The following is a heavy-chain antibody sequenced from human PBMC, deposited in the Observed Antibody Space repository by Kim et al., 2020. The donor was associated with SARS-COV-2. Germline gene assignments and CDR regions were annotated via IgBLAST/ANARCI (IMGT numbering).Heavy chain of an antibody. Sequence: GGSLRLSCAASGFTFSSYGMHWVRQAPGKGLEWVAVIWYDGSNKYYADSVKGRFTISRDNSKNTLYLQMNSLRAEDTAVYYCARGSSPRGYNWFDPWGQGTLVTVSS. D-gene: IGHD6-13*01. CDR3: ARGSSPRGYNWFDP. V-gene: IGHV3-33*01. J-gene: IGHJ5*02. CDR1: GFTFSSYG. CDR2: IWYDGSNK.